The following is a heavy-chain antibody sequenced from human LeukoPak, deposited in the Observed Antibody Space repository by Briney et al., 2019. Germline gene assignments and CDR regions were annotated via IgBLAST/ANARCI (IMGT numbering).Heavy chain of an antibody. CDR2: INHSGST. Sequence: SETLSLTCAVYGGSFSGYYWSWIRQPPGKGLGWIGEINHSGSTNYNPSLKSRVTISVDTSKNQFSLKLSSVTAADTAVYYCARAGGRNGYWRSTLWFDPWGQGTLVTVSS. CDR3: ARAGGRNGYWRSTLWFDP. V-gene: IGHV4-34*01. J-gene: IGHJ5*02. D-gene: IGHD2-2*03. CDR1: GGSFSGYY.